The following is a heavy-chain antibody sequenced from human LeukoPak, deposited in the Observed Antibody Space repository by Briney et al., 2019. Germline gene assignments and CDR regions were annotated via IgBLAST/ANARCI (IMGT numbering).Heavy chain of an antibody. J-gene: IGHJ6*03. CDR3: ARAANYDFWSGYYTDYYYYMDV. V-gene: IGHV4-34*01. Sequence: SETLSLTCAVYGGSFSGYYWSWIRQPPGKGLEWIGEINHSGSTNYNPSLKSRVTISVDTSKNQFSLKLSSVTAADTAVYYCARAANYDFWSGYYTDYYYYMDVWGKGTTVTVSS. CDR1: GGSFSGYY. D-gene: IGHD3-3*01. CDR2: INHSGST.